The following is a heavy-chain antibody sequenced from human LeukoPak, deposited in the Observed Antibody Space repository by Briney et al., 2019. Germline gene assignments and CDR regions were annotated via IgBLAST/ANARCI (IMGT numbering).Heavy chain of an antibody. V-gene: IGHV3-21*01. CDR1: GFTFSSYT. J-gene: IGHJ4*02. CDR3: ARAGSYYYDSSGYYPTY. CDR2: ISSSSSYI. Sequence: GGSLRLSCAASGFTFSSYTMNWVRQAPGKGLEWVSSISSSSSYIYYADSVKGRFTISRDNAKNSLYLQMNSLRAEDTAVYYCARAGSYYYDSSGYYPTYWGQGTLVTVSS. D-gene: IGHD3-22*01.